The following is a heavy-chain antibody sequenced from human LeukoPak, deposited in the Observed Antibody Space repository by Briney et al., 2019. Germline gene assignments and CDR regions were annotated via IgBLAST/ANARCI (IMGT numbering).Heavy chain of an antibody. CDR1: GFTFSSYA. V-gene: IGHV3-23*01. D-gene: IGHD1-26*01. J-gene: IGHJ5*02. CDR2: ISGSGGST. CDR3: AKQGGSYVKGGIDP. Sequence: PGGSLRLSCAASGFTFSSYAMSWVRQAPGKGLEWVSAISGSGGSTYYADSVKGRFTISRDNSKNTLYLQMNSLRAEDTAVYYCAKQGGSYVKGGIDPWGQGTLVTVSS.